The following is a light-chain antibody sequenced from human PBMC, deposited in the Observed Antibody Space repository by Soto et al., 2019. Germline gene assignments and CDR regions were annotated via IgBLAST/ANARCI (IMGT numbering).Light chain of an antibody. CDR1: RSDIGGYKS. J-gene: IGLJ1*01. V-gene: IGLV2-14*01. CDR2: EVS. Sequence: QSALTQPASVSGSPGQSITISCTGTRSDIGGYKSVSWYQQHPGKAPKVLIYEVSNRPPGVSHRFSGSKSGNTASVTISGLQADDEADYYCSSYTSNSTYVFGTGTKV. CDR3: SSYTSNSTYV.